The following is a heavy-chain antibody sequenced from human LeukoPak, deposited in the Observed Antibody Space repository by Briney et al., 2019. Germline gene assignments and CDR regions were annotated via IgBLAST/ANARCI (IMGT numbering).Heavy chain of an antibody. CDR3: ARDYYDCRTDIDHY. J-gene: IGHJ4*02. V-gene: IGHV3-53*01. CDR2: IYSGGST. CDR1: GFTVSSNY. D-gene: IGHD3-22*01. Sequence: PGGSLRLSCAASGFTVSSNYMSWVRQAPGKGLEWVSVIYSGGSTYYADSVKGRFTISRDNSKNTLYLQMNSLRAEDTAVYYCARDYYDCRTDIDHYWGQGTLVTVSS.